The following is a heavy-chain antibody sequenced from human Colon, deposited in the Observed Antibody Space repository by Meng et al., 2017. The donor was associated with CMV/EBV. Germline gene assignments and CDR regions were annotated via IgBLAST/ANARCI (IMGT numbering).Heavy chain of an antibody. CDR2: IDWDDDK. D-gene: IGHD3-3*01. Sequence: SGPTLVKPTQTLTLTCTFSGFSLSTSGMCVSWVRQPPGKALEWLALIDWDDDKYYSTSLKTRLTISKDTSKNQVVLTMTNMDPVDTATYYCALGDFWSGNSGYYGMDVWGQGTTVTVSS. J-gene: IGHJ6*02. V-gene: IGHV2-70*20. CDR1: GFSLSTSGMC. CDR3: ALGDFWSGNSGYYGMDV.